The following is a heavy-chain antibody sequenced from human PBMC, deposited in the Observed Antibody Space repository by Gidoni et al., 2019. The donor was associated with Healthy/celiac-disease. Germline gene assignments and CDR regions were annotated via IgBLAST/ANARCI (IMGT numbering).Heavy chain of an antibody. CDR2: INPNSGGT. CDR1: GYTFTGSY. V-gene: IGHV1-2*02. CDR3: ARVVAAEYPFDY. D-gene: IGHD2-15*01. Sequence: QAQLVQSGAEVKKPGASLMVSCKASGYTFTGSYMHWVRQAHGQGLEWMGWINPNSGGTNYEQKFQGRVTMTRDTSISTAYMERSRLRSDDTAVYYCARVVAAEYPFDYWGQGTLVTVSS. J-gene: IGHJ4*02.